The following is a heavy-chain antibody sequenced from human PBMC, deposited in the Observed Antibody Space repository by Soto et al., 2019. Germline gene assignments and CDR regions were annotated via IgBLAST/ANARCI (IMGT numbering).Heavy chain of an antibody. D-gene: IGHD6-6*01. CDR2: IYYSGST. V-gene: IGHV4-39*01. CDR3: ARLSGRRYFEY. Sequence: KPSETLSLTCTVSGGAIYSPSYYWGWIRQTPGKGLEYIGSIYYSGSTFNNPSLGRRVIISLDASKRQFSLTLSSATDADTAVYYCARLSGRRYFEYWGQGALVTVSS. J-gene: IGHJ4*02. CDR1: GGAIYSPSYY.